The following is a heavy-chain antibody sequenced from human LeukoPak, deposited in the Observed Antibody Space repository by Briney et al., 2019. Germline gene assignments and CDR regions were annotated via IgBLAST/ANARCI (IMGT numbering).Heavy chain of an antibody. D-gene: IGHD4-17*01. CDR3: ARVLGDYSVDY. V-gene: IGHV4-38-2*01. J-gene: IGHJ4*02. CDR1: GGSLSGYY. Sequence: SETLSLTCVVYGGSLSGYYWGWIRQPPGKGLEWIGSIYHSGSTYYNPSLKSRVTISVDTSKNQFSLKLSSVTAADTAVYYCARVLGDYSVDYWGQGTLVTVSS. CDR2: IYHSGST.